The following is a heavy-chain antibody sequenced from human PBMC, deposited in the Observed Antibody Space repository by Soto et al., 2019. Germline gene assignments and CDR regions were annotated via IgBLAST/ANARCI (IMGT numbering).Heavy chain of an antibody. J-gene: IGHJ5*02. CDR1: GFTFSSYG. D-gene: IGHD2-2*01. CDR2: ISYDGSNK. Sequence: GGSLRLSCAASGFTFSSYGMHWVRQAPGEGLEWVAVISYDGSNKYYADTVKGRFTISRDNSKNTLYLQMNSLRAEDTAVYYCAKGRRPKWVPAALGWFDPWGQGTLVTVSS. V-gene: IGHV3-30*18. CDR3: AKGRRPKWVPAALGWFDP.